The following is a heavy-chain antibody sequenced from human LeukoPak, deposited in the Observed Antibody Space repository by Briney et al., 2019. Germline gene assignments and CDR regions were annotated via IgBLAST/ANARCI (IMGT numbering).Heavy chain of an antibody. V-gene: IGHV3-30*18. CDR1: GFTFSSYG. J-gene: IGHJ5*02. D-gene: IGHD3-10*01. Sequence: PGGSLRLSCAASGFTFSSYGMHWVRQAPGKGLEWVAVISYDGSNKYYADSVKGRFTISRDNSKNTLYLQMNSLRAEDTAVYYCAKDTAVRSRLINWFDPWGQGTLVTVSS. CDR2: ISYDGSNK. CDR3: AKDTAVRSRLINWFDP.